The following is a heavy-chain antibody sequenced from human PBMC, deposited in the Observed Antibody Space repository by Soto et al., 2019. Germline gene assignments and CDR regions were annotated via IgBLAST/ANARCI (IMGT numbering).Heavy chain of an antibody. J-gene: IGHJ6*02. D-gene: IGHD2-2*01. Sequence: EVQLVESGGGLVQPGGSLRLSCAASGFTFSSYSMNWVRQAPGKGLEWVSYISSSSSTIYYADSVKGRFTISRDNAKNSLYLQMNSLRDEDTAVYYCARDASTSCYFCSDYYYGMDVWGQGTTVTVSS. CDR1: GFTFSSYS. CDR2: ISSSSSTI. V-gene: IGHV3-48*02. CDR3: ARDASTSCYFCSDYYYGMDV.